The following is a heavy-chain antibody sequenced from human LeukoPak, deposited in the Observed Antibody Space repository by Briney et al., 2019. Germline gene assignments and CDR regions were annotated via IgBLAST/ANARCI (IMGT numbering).Heavy chain of an antibody. CDR3: ASLYYYDSSGYSAAYNRFDP. CDR1: GGSFSGYY. CDR2: INHSGST. Sequence: SETLSLTCAVHGGSFSGYYWSWIRQPPGKGLEWIGEINHSGSTNYNPSLKSRVTISVATSKNQFSLKLSSVTAADTAVYYCASLYYYDSSGYSAAYNRFDPWGEGTLVTVSS. D-gene: IGHD3-22*01. J-gene: IGHJ5*02. V-gene: IGHV4-34*01.